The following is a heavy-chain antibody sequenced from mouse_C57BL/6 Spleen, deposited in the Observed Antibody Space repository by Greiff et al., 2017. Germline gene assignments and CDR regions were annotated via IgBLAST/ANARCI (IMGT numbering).Heavy chain of an antibody. CDR3: ASGGQLRLRRTPFAY. D-gene: IGHD3-2*02. Sequence: VKLMESGPGLVAPSQSLSITCTVSGFSLTSYGVDWVRQSPGKGLEWLGVIWGVGSTNYNSALKSRLSISKDNSKSQVFLKMNSLQTDDTAMYYCASGGQLRLRRTPFAYWGQGTLVTVSA. J-gene: IGHJ3*01. V-gene: IGHV2-6*01. CDR2: IWGVGST. CDR1: GFSLTSYG.